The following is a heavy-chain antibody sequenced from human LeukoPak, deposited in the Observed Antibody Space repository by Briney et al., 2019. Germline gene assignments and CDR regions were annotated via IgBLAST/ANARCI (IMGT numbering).Heavy chain of an antibody. CDR3: AKDSDIVVVVAATLFDY. J-gene: IGHJ4*02. Sequence: GGSLRLSCAASGFTFSSYAMSWVRQAPGKGLEWVSAISGSGGSTYYADSVKGRFTISRDNSKNTLYLQMNSLRAEGTAVYYCAKDSDIVVVVAATLFDYWGQGTLVTVSS. V-gene: IGHV3-23*01. D-gene: IGHD2-15*01. CDR1: GFTFSSYA. CDR2: ISGSGGST.